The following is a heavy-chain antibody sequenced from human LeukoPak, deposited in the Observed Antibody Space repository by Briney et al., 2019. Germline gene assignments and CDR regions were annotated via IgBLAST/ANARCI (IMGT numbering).Heavy chain of an antibody. Sequence: ASVKVSCKASGYTFTSYYMHWVRQAPGQGLEWMGIINPSGGSTSYAQKFQGRVTMTRDTFTSTVYMELSSLRSEDTAVYYCARDHDYVWGSYRYTGYYFDYWGQGTLVTVSS. D-gene: IGHD3-16*02. V-gene: IGHV1-46*01. CDR2: INPSGGST. CDR3: ARDHDYVWGSYRYTGYYFDY. CDR1: GYTFTSYY. J-gene: IGHJ4*02.